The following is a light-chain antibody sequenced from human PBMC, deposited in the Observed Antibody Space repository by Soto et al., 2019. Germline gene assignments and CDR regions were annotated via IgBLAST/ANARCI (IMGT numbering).Light chain of an antibody. J-gene: IGKJ4*01. CDR3: PQRSNCPLFT. Sequence: EIVLTQSPATLSLSPVERATLSCRASQSVSSYLAWYQQKPGQAPRLLIYDASNRATGIPARFSGSVSGTDFTLTISSLEPEDFAVYYCPQRSNCPLFTFGGGTKVEIK. CDR2: DAS. CDR1: QSVSSY. V-gene: IGKV3-11*01.